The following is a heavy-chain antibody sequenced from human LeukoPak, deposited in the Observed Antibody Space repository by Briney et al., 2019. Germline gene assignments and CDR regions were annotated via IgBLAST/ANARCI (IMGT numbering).Heavy chain of an antibody. CDR3: AKDGGYNNGY. V-gene: IGHV3-33*06. CDR2: IWYDGSNK. Sequence: PGRSLRLSCAASGFTFSSYGMHWVRQAPGKGLEWVAVIWYDGSNKYYADSVKGRFTISRDNSKNTLYLQMNSLRAEDTAVHYCAKDGGYNNGYWGQGTLVTVSS. D-gene: IGHD3-22*01. J-gene: IGHJ4*02. CDR1: GFTFSSYG.